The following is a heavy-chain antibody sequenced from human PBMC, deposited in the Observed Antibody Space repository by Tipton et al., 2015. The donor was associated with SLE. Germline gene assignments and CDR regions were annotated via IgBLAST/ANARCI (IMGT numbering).Heavy chain of an antibody. CDR2: INHSGST. CDR1: GGSFSGYY. J-gene: IGHJ6*03. D-gene: IGHD4-17*01. V-gene: IGHV4-34*01. Sequence: TLSLTCAVYGGSFSGYYWSWIRQPPGKGLEWIGKINHSGSTNYNPSLKGRVTMSVDTSKSQFSLKLSSVTAADTAVYYCARGGLTYGYYYYMDVWGKGTTVTVSS. CDR3: ARGGLTYGYYYYMDV.